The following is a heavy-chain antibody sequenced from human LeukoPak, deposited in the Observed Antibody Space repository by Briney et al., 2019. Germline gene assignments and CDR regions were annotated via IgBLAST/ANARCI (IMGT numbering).Heavy chain of an antibody. Sequence: KAXXGTXXXYANSWVRQAPGQGLEWMGGIIPIFGTANYAQKFQGRVTITTDESTSTAYMELSSLRSEDTAVYYCARAGEQIGYYFDYWGQGTLVTVSS. V-gene: IGHV1-69*05. D-gene: IGHD4-17*01. CDR3: ARAGEQIGYYFDY. CDR1: XGTXXXYA. CDR2: IIPIFGTA. J-gene: IGHJ4*02.